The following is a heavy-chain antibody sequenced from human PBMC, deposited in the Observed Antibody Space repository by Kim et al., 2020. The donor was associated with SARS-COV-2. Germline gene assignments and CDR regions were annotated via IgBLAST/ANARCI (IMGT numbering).Heavy chain of an antibody. J-gene: IGHJ6*02. D-gene: IGHD1-26*01. CDR3: ASVGATTEYYYYGMDV. CDR2: ISSSSSYI. Sequence: GGSLRLSCAASGFTFSSYSMNWVRQAPGKGLEWVSSISSSSSYIYYADSVKGRFTISRDNAKNSLYLQMNSLRAEDTAVYYCASVGATTEYYYYGMDVWGQGTTGTVSS. CDR1: GFTFSSYS. V-gene: IGHV3-21*01.